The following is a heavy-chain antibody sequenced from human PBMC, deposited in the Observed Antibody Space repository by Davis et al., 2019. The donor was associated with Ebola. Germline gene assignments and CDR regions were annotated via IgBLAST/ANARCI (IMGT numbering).Heavy chain of an antibody. J-gene: IGHJ5*02. CDR1: GYTFTNYY. V-gene: IGHV1-46*01. D-gene: IGHD2-2*01. CDR2: INPSGGIP. Sequence: ASVKVSCKASGYTFTNYYLHWVRQAPGQGLEWMGIINPSGGIPTYAQKFQGRVTMTRDTSTSTVYMELSSLRSEDTAVYYCARDVVKWAGVVVPAALNWFDPWGQGTLVTVSS. CDR3: ARDVVKWAGVVVPAALNWFDP.